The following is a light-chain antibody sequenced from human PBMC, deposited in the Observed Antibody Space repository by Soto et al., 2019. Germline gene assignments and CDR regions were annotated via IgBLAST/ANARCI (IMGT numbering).Light chain of an antibody. Sequence: DIVMTQTPLSSPVTLGQPASISCRSSQNLVHSDGNTYLSWLMQRPGQPPRLLLHKISNRFSGVPDRFSGSGAGTEFTLKISRVEAEDVGVYYCLQLTHFPCTFGQGTKVEIK. V-gene: IGKV2-24*01. J-gene: IGKJ1*01. CDR1: QNLVHSDGNTY. CDR2: KIS. CDR3: LQLTHFPCT.